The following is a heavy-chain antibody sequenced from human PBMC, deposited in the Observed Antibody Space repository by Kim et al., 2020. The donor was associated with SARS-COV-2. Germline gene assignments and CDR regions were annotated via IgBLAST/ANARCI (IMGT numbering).Heavy chain of an antibody. CDR2: INLNIGST. V-gene: IGHV1-2*06. Sequence: ASVKVSCKASGYTFTGYDMDWVRQAPGQGLEWMGRINLNIGSTNYAQKFQGRVTMTRDTSMSTAYMELSSLRSDDTAVYYCARVWDSDGSLMRLYNWFDPWGQGTLVTVSS. J-gene: IGHJ5*02. CDR1: GYTFTGYD. D-gene: IGHD1-26*01. CDR3: ARVWDSDGSLMRLYNWFDP.